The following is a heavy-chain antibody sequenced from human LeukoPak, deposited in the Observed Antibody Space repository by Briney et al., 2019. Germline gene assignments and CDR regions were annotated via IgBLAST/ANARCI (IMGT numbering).Heavy chain of an antibody. CDR1: EYTFTNYY. Sequence: GASVKVSCKASEYTFTNYYMHWVRQAPGQGLEWMGWINPNTGGTNHAQTFQGRVTMTRETSISTAYMELNRLTSDDTAMYYCAWTTVTSTHWGQGTLVIVSS. CDR3: AWTTVTSTH. D-gene: IGHD4-17*01. V-gene: IGHV1-2*02. CDR2: INPNTGGT. J-gene: IGHJ4*02.